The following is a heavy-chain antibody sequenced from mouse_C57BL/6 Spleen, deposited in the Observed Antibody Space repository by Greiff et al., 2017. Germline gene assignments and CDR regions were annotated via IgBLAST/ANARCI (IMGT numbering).Heavy chain of an antibody. CDR1: GYTFNSYW. D-gene: IGHD4-1*02. V-gene: IGHV1-53*01. Sequence: QVHVKQPGTELVKPGASVKLSCKASGYTFNSYWMHWVKQRPGQGLEWIGNINPRKGGTNYNEKFKSKAKLTVDKASSTAYMQLSSLTSEDSAVYYCARSTERGYYYAMDYWGQGTSVTVSS. CDR3: ARSTERGYYYAMDY. J-gene: IGHJ4*01. CDR2: INPRKGGT.